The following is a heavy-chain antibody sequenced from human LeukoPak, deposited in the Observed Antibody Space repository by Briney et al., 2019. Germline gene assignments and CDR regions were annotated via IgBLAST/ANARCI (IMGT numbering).Heavy chain of an antibody. D-gene: IGHD6-6*01. CDR2: ISSDGSST. V-gene: IGHV3-74*03. CDR1: GFTFRNHW. J-gene: IGHJ4*02. CDR3: ARDQRVTGRPDIDY. Sequence: GGSLRLSCAASGFTFRNHWMHWVRQTPGKGLVWVSRISSDGSSTTYADSVKGRFTISRDNAKNTLYLQMNNLRAENTAMYYCARDQRVTGRPDIDYWGQGTLVIVSS.